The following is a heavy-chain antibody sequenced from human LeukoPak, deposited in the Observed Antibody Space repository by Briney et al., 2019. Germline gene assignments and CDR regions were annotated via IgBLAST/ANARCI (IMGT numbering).Heavy chain of an antibody. J-gene: IGHJ4*02. V-gene: IGHV3-23*01. CDR3: AKALTIFGVATNFDY. Sequence: GGSLRLPCAASGFTFSSYAMSWVRQAPGKGLEWVSAISGSGGSTYYADSVKGRFTISRDNSKNTLYLQMNSLRAEDTAVYYCAKALTIFGVATNFDYWGQGTLVTVSS. CDR1: GFTFSSYA. CDR2: ISGSGGST. D-gene: IGHD3-3*01.